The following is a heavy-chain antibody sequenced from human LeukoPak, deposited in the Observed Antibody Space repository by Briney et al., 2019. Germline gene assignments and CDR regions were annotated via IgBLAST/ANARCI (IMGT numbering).Heavy chain of an antibody. CDR3: TTGYGAGWYSKTGDF. CDR1: GITFSNAW. V-gene: IGHV3-15*01. J-gene: IGHJ4*02. Sequence: GGSLRLSCAASGITFSNAWMSWVRQAPGKGLKWVGLIKSKTDSGTTEYAAPVQGRFTISRDDSINTLFLQMNSLTTEDTAVYYCTTGYGAGWYSKTGDFWGQGTLVTVSP. CDR2: IKSKTDSGTT. D-gene: IGHD6-19*01.